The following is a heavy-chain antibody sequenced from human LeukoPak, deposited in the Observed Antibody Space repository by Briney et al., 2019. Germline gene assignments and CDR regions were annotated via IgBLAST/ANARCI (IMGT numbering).Heavy chain of an antibody. CDR3: ARDVIDGGITMIVPDYFDY. D-gene: IGHD3-22*01. J-gene: IGHJ4*02. CDR1: GFTVSNNY. CDR2: IKQDGSEK. V-gene: IGHV3-7*01. Sequence: GGSLRLSCAASGFTVSNNYMSWVRQAPGKGLEWVANIKQDGSEKYYVDSVKGRFTISRDNAKNSLYLQMNSLRAEDTAVYYCARDVIDGGITMIVPDYFDYWGQGTLVTVSS.